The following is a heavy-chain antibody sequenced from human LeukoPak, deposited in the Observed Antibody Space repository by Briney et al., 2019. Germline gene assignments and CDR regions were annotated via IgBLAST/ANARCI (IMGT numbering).Heavy chain of an antibody. CDR3: TYGDYPLTY. CDR2: LYSDGDT. V-gene: IGHV3-66*01. J-gene: IGHJ4*02. D-gene: IGHD4-17*01. CDR1: GLTVTNNY. Sequence: GGSLRLSCAASGLTVTNNYWHWVRQPPGKGPEWISILYSDGDTKYADSVKGRFTFSRDSSRNTLYLQMNGPRAEDTAVYYCTYGDYPLTYWGQGALVSVSS.